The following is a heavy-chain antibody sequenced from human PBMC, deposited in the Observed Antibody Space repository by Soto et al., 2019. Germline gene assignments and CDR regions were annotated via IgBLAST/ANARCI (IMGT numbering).Heavy chain of an antibody. CDR1: GFTFSSYA. D-gene: IGHD3-16*02. CDR2: ISGSGGST. Sequence: PGGSLRLSCAASGFTFSSYAMSWVRQAPGKGLEWVSAISGSGGSTYYADSVKGRFTIFRDNSKNTLYLQMNSLRAEDTAVYYCAKDAGGNFDYIWGSYPPRSWFDPWGQRTLVTVSS. V-gene: IGHV3-23*01. J-gene: IGHJ5*02. CDR3: AKDAGGNFDYIWGSYPPRSWFDP.